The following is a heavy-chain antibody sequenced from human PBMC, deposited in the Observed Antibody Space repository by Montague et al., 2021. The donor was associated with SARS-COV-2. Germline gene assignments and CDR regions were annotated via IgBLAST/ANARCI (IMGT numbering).Heavy chain of an antibody. CDR2: INGGGGST. Sequence: SLRLSCAASGFTVSTAVVSWVRQAPGKGLEWVSTINGGGGSTYYADSMRGRFTISRDNSENTLYLQMNSLRAEDTAIYYCAEGRGTSCSDYWGQGTLVTVSS. CDR1: GFTVSTAV. CDR3: AEGRGTSCSDY. J-gene: IGHJ4*02. V-gene: IGHV3-23*01. D-gene: IGHD2-15*01.